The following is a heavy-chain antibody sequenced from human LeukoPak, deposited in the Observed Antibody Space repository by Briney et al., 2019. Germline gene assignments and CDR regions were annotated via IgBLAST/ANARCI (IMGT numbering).Heavy chain of an antibody. D-gene: IGHD3-22*01. CDR1: GGSISSSSYY. V-gene: IGHV4-39*07. Sequence: PSETLSLTCTVSGGSISSSSYYWGWIRQPPGKGLEWIGSIYYSGSTYYNPSLKSRVTISVDTSKNQFSLKLSSVTAADTAVYYCARDCSITMIVVPFDYWGQGTLVTVSS. J-gene: IGHJ4*02. CDR3: ARDCSITMIVVPFDY. CDR2: IYYSGST.